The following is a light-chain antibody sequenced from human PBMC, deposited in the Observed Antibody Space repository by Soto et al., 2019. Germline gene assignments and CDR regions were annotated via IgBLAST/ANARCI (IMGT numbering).Light chain of an antibody. CDR2: AAS. J-gene: IGKJ1*01. CDR1: QGISNY. CDR3: QKYNSTPCT. V-gene: IGKV1-27*01. Sequence: DIQMTQSPSSLSASVRDRVTITCRASQGISNYLAWYQQKPGKVPKLLIYAASTLQSGVPSRFSGSGSGTDLPLTISSLQPEDVATYSCQKYNSTPCTFGQGTKVEIK.